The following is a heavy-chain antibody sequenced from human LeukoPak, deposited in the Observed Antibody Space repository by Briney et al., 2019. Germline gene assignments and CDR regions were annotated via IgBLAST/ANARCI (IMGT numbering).Heavy chain of an antibody. CDR1: GFTFSSYS. V-gene: IGHV3-21*01. J-gene: IGHJ2*01. D-gene: IGHD2-2*01. CDR2: ISSSSSYI. Sequence: PGGSLRLSCAASGFTFSSYSVNWVRQAPGKGLEWVSSISSSSSYIYYADSVKGRFTISRDNAKNSLYLQMNSLRAEDTAVYYCARYPPRYQNLRYFDLWGRGTLVTVSS. CDR3: ARYPPRYQNLRYFDL.